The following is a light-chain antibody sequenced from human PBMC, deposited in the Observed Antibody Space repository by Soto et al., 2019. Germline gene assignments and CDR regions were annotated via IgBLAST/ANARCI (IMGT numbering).Light chain of an antibody. CDR2: GAS. V-gene: IGKV3-15*01. CDR1: RNINRK. Sequence: EIVMTQSPATLSVSPGERATLSCRASRNINRKLAWYQQKPGQAPRLLISGASTRATGIPARFSGSGSGTEFPLTIRSLQSEDFGVYYCQQYYDYPPLIFGGGTKVEIK. J-gene: IGKJ4*01. CDR3: QQYYDYPPLI.